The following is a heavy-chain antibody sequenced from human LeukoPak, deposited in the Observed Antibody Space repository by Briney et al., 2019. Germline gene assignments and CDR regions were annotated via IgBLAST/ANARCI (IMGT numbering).Heavy chain of an antibody. CDR1: GYSISSGYY. J-gene: IGHJ4*02. D-gene: IGHD1-26*01. V-gene: IGHV4-38-2*02. CDR3: ARCGGSYCQY. Sequence: SETLSLTCTVSGYSISSGYYWGWIRQPPGKGLEWIGSIYHSGSTYYNPSLKSRVTISVDTSKNQFSLKLSSVTAADTAVYYCARCGGSYCQYWGQGTLVTVSS. CDR2: IYHSGST.